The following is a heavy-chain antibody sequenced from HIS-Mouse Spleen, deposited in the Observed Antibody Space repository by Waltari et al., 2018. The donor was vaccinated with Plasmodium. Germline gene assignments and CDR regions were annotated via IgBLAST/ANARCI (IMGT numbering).Heavy chain of an antibody. CDR2: INQDGSEK. Sequence: EVQLVESGGGLDQPGGYLRNNCAASGLNFSGYWMSWVRQAPGKGRGVVVNINQDGSEKDDVDSVKDRFTISRDNAKNSLYLQMNSLRAEDTSVYYCASSWYWYFDLWGRGTLVTVSS. D-gene: IGHD6-13*01. V-gene: IGHV3-7*01. CDR1: GLNFSGYW. J-gene: IGHJ2*01. CDR3: ASSWYWYFDL.